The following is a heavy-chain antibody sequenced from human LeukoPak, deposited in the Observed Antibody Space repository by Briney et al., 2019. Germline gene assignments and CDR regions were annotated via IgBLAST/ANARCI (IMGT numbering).Heavy chain of an antibody. CDR1: SGSISGGNYY. Sequence: SETLSLTCTVSSGSISGGNYYWSWIRQPPGKGLEWIGYIYYSGSTNYNPSLKSRVTISVDTSKNQFSLKLSSVTAADTAVYYCARGTQWLVQDYWGQGTQVTVSS. CDR3: ARGTQWLVQDY. V-gene: IGHV4-61*01. D-gene: IGHD6-19*01. J-gene: IGHJ4*02. CDR2: IYYSGST.